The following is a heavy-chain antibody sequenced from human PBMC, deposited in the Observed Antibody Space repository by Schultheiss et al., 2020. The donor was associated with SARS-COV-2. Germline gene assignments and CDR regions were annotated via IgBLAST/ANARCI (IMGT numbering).Heavy chain of an antibody. J-gene: IGHJ5*02. V-gene: IGHV4-34*01. D-gene: IGHD6-6*01. CDR1: GGSISSYY. Sequence: SQTLSLTCTVSGGSISSYYWSWIRQPPGKGLEWIGEINHSGSTNYNPSLKSRVTISVDTSKNQFSLKLSSVTAADTAVYYCARGSPYSSSSDVWFDPWGQGTLVTVSS. CDR3: ARGSPYSSSSDVWFDP. CDR2: INHSGST.